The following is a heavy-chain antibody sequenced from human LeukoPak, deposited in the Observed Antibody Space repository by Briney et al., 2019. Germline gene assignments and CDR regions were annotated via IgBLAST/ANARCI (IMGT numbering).Heavy chain of an antibody. CDR1: GFTFSNYW. CDR3: ARVRRGWDFDY. D-gene: IGHD1-26*01. J-gene: IGHJ4*02. CDR2: INSDGSIT. Sequence: GGSLRLSCAASGFTFSNYWMHWVRQAPGKGLVWVSRINSDGSITSYADSVKGRFTISRDNAKNTLYLQMNSLRAEDTAVYYCARVRRGWDFDYWGQGTLVTVSS. V-gene: IGHV3-74*01.